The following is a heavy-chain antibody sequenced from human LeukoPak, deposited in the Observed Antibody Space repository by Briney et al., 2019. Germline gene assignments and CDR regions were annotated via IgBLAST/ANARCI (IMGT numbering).Heavy chain of an antibody. CDR3: ARAPMVATFFDY. D-gene: IGHD5-12*01. V-gene: IGHV4-30-4*08. CDR2: IYYSGST. Sequence: PSETLSLTCAVYGGSFSGYYWSWIRQPPGKGLEWIGYIYYSGSTYYNPSLKSRVTISVDTSKNQFSLKLSSVTAADTAVYYCARAPMVATFFDYWGQGTLVTVSS. CDR1: GGSFSGYY. J-gene: IGHJ4*02.